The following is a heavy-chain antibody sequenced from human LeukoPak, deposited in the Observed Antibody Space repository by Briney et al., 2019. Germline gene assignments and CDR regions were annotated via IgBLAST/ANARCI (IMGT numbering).Heavy chain of an antibody. CDR1: GGSFSGYY. CDR3: ARGSIVVATFFDY. J-gene: IGHJ4*02. Sequence: SETLSLTCAVYGGSFSGYYWSWIRQPPGKGLEWIGEINHSGSTNYNPSLKSRVTISVDTSKNQFSLKLGPVTAADTAVYYCARGSIVVATFFDYWGQGTLVTVSS. CDR2: INHSGST. V-gene: IGHV4-34*01. D-gene: IGHD3-22*01.